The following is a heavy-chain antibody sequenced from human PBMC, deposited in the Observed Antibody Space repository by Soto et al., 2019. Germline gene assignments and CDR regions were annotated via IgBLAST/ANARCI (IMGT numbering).Heavy chain of an antibody. V-gene: IGHV1-18*01. CDR3: ARDSYYGSWGYFDY. CDR1: GYTFTSYG. CDR2: ISAYNGNT. J-gene: IGHJ4*02. Sequence: EASVKVSCKASGYTFTSYGISWVRQAPGQGLEWMGWISAYNGNTNYAQKLQGRVTMTTDTSTSTAYMELRSLRSDDTAVYYCARDSYYGSWGYFDYWGQGTLVTVSS. D-gene: IGHD3-10*01.